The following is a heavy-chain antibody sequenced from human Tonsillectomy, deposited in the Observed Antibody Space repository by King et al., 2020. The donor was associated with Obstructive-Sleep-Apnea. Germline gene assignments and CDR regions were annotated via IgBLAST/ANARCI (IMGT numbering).Heavy chain of an antibody. CDR3: AKIRNYDFWSGYPLVYGMDV. D-gene: IGHD3-3*01. CDR2: ISGSGGST. J-gene: IGHJ6*02. Sequence: VQLVESGGGLVQPGGSLRLSCAASGFTFSSYAMSWVRQAPGRGLEWVSAISGSGGSTYYADSVKGRFTISRDNSKNTLYLQMNSLRAEDTAVYYCAKIRNYDFWSGYPLVYGMDVWGQGTTVTVSS. CDR1: GFTFSSYA. V-gene: IGHV3-23*04.